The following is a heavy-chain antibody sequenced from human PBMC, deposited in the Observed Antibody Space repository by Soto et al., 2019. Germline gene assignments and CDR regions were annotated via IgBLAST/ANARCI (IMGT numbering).Heavy chain of an antibody. CDR1: GYTFTSYG. CDR3: ARNEDYYDSSGYYGGYWYFDL. D-gene: IGHD3-22*01. V-gene: IGHV1-18*01. CDR2: ISAYNGNT. J-gene: IGHJ2*01. Sequence: ASVKVSCKASGYTFTSYGISWVRQAPGQGLEWMGWISAYNGNTNYAQKLQGRVTMTTDTSTSTAYMELRSRRSDDTAVYYCARNEDYYDSSGYYGGYWYFDLWGRGTLVTVSS.